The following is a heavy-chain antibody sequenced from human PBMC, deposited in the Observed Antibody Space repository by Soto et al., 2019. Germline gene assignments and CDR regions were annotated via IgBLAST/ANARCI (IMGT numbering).Heavy chain of an antibody. D-gene: IGHD3-9*01. CDR1: GGSISSYY. CDR3: ASATYYDILTGYFAFDY. CDR2: IYYSGST. J-gene: IGHJ4*02. V-gene: IGHV4-59*01. Sequence: SETLSLTCTVSGGSISSYYWSWIRQPPGKGLEWIGYIYYSGSTNYNPSLKGRVTISVDTSKNQFSLKLSSVTAADTAVYYCASATYYDILTGYFAFDYWGQGTLVTVSS.